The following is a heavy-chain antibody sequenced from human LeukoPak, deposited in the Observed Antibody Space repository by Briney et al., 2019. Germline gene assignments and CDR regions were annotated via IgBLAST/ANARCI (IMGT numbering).Heavy chain of an antibody. CDR2: IIPIFGTA. CDR3: ASGYCSSTSCYIGGDY. J-gene: IGHJ4*02. V-gene: IGHV1-69*13. CDR1: GGTFSSYT. D-gene: IGHD2-2*02. Sequence: GASVKVSCKASGGTFSSYTISWVRQAPGQGLEWMGGIIPIFGTANYAQEFQGRVTITADESTSTAYMELSSLRSEDTAVYYCASGYCSSTSCYIGGDYWGQGTLVTVSS.